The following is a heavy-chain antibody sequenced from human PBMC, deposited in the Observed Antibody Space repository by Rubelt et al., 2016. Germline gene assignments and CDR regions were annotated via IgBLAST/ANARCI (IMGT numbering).Heavy chain of an antibody. J-gene: IGHJ6*02. D-gene: IGHD3-9*01. CDR1: GYTFTTYA. V-gene: IGHV1-3*01. CDR2: INAGNGNT. Sequence: VQLVQSGAEVKKPGASVKVSCKASGYTFTTYAVHWVRQAPGQRPEWMGWINAGNGNTKFSQKFQGRVIITRNTSASTAYMELSNLTSEDTSVYYCARDTPSWDDILTGYPTYGMDVWGQGTTVTVS. CDR3: ARDTPSWDDILTGYPTYGMDV.